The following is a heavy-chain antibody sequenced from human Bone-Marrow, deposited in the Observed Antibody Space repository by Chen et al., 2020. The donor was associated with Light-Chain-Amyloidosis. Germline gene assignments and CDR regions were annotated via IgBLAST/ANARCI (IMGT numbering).Heavy chain of an antibody. Sequence: EVQLVETGGGLIQPGGSLRLSCAASGFTVSSNYMSWVRQAPGKGLEWVSVIYRGVSTYYADSVKGRFTISRDNSKNTLYLQMNSRRAEDTAVYYCARDRSIGYSSGWFDYWGQGTLVTVSS. CDR2: IYRGVST. V-gene: IGHV3-53*02. CDR1: GFTVSSNY. CDR3: ARDRSIGYSSGWFDY. J-gene: IGHJ4*02. D-gene: IGHD6-19*01.